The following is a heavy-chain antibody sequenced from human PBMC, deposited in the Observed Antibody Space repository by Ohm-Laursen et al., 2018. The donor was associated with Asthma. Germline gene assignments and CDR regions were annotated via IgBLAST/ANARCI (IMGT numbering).Heavy chain of an antibody. CDR3: ARDLGNYYGSGVGLDY. Sequence: GSSVKVSCKASGGTFSSYAISWVRQAPGQGLEWMGGIIPIFGTANYAQKFQGRVTITADESTSTAYMELSSLRSEDTAVYYCARDLGNYYGSGVGLDYWGQGTLVTVSS. J-gene: IGHJ4*02. CDR2: IIPIFGTA. D-gene: IGHD3-10*01. V-gene: IGHV1-69*01. CDR1: GGTFSSYA.